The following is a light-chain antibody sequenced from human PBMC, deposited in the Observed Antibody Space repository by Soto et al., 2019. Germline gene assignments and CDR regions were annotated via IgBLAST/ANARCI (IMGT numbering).Light chain of an antibody. CDR2: KAS. CDR3: QQYNSYSPALT. Sequence: DIQMTQSPSTLSASVGDRVTITCRASQSISSWLAWYQQKPGKAPKLLIYKASSLESGVPSRFSGSGSGTEFTLTISSLQPDDVATYYCQQYNSYSPALTFGGGTKVEIK. V-gene: IGKV1-5*03. J-gene: IGKJ4*01. CDR1: QSISSW.